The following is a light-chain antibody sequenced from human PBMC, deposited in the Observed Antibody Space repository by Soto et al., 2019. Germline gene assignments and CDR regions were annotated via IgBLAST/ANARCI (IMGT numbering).Light chain of an antibody. V-gene: IGKV3D-15*01. J-gene: IGKJ1*01. CDR1: QSISNN. CDR2: GAS. Sequence: EIVMTQSPATLSVSPGERATLSCRASQSISNNLAWYQQKPGQAPRLLIKGASTRATGIPARFSASGSGTEFTLTISGLQSEDFAVYYCQQYNNWWTFGQGTKVEIK. CDR3: QQYNNWWT.